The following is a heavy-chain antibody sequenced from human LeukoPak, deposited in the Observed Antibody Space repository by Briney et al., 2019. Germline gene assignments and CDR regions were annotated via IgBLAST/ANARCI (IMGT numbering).Heavy chain of an antibody. CDR3: ARVLRFLEWAARFDP. Sequence: GGSLRLSCAASGFTFSSYAMSWVRQAPGKGLEWVSAISGSGGSTYYADSVKGRFTISRDNSKNTLYPQMNSLRAEDTAVYYCARVLRFLEWAARFDPWGQGTLVTVSS. CDR1: GFTFSSYA. J-gene: IGHJ5*02. V-gene: IGHV3-23*01. D-gene: IGHD3-3*01. CDR2: ISGSGGST.